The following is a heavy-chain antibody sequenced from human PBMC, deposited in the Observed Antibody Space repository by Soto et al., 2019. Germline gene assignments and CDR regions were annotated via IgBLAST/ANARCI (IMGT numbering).Heavy chain of an antibody. V-gene: IGHV3-49*03. J-gene: IGHJ4*02. CDR2: IRSKAYGGTT. CDR1: GFTFGDYA. Sequence: GGSLRLSCTASGFTFGDYAMSWFRQAPGKGLEWVGFIRSKAYGGTTEYAASVKGRFTISRDDSESIAYLQMDSLKTEDTAVYYCTRRYSSSWYDYWGQGTLVTVSS. D-gene: IGHD6-13*01. CDR3: TRRYSSSWYDY.